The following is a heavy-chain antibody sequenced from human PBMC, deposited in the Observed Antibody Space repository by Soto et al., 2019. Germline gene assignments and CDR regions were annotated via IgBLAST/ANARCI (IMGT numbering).Heavy chain of an antibody. V-gene: IGHV4-61*08. CDR1: GGSIDSGDYY. Sequence: TSETLSLTCTVSGGSIDSGDYYWSWIRQPPGKGLEWIGYIHYSGTTSFFPSYNPSLRSRVTISEDTSKNQFSLKLLSVTTADTAVYFCAAGEASSRNLAPYYLDFWGQGTLVTVSS. D-gene: IGHD6-13*01. CDR2: IHYSGTT. CDR3: AAGEASSRNLAPYYLDF. J-gene: IGHJ4*02.